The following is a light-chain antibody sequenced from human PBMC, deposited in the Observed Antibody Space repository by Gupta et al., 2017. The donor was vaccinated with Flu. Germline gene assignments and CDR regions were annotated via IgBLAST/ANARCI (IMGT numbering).Light chain of an antibody. CDR2: KDS. CDR1: AAPKRY. Sequence: GTAAPKRYAYSYQQKPNQGPVLVVYKDSARPSGIPERFSGSSSGTAVTLAISGVQAEDEADYYCQSADSSGTYVIFGGGTKLTVL. V-gene: IGLV3-25*03. J-gene: IGLJ2*01. CDR3: QSADSSGTYVI.